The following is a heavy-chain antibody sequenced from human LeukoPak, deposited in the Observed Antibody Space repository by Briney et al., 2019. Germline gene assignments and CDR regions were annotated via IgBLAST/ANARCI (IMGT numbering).Heavy chain of an antibody. CDR3: ARDKVAGTMDY. CDR1: GYTFTSYA. J-gene: IGHJ4*02. CDR2: VNAGNGNT. Sequence: ASVKVSCKASGYTFTSYAMHWVRQAPGQRLEWMGWVNAGNGNTKYSQKFQGRVTITRDTSASTAYMELSSLRSEDTAVYYCARDKVAGTMDYWGQGTLVTVSS. V-gene: IGHV1-3*01. D-gene: IGHD6-19*01.